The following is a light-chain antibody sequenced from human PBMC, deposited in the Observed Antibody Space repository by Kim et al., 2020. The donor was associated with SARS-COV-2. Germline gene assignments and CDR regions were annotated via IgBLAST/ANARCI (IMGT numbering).Light chain of an antibody. CDR2: AAS. V-gene: IGKV1-39*01. CDR3: LQSYITPFT. CDR1: QSISSH. Sequence: DIQMTQSPSSLSASVGDRVTITCRTTQSISSHLNWYQQKPGRAPKLLISAASTLQGGVPSRFSGSGSETDFTLTISSLQPEDFATYFCLQSYITPFTFGPGTKVDIK. J-gene: IGKJ3*01.